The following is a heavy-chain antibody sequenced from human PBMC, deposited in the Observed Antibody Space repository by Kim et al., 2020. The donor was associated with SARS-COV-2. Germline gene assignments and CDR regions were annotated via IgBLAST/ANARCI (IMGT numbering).Heavy chain of an antibody. Sequence: GGSLRLSCTASGFTFHDHVMHWVRQPPGKGLEWVSLISGDGGRVDYLDSVKGRFSISRDNTKNALFLQMNSLRTEDTAVYFCASLITDRYSTSWTRPFDHWGQGTLVIVSS. D-gene: IGHD3-22*01. CDR3: ASLITDRYSTSWTRPFDH. CDR2: ISGDGGRV. J-gene: IGHJ4*02. V-gene: IGHV3-43*02. CDR1: GFTFHDHV.